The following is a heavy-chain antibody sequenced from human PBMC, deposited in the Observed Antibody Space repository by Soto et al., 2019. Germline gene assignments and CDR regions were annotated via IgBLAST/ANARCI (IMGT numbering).Heavy chain of an antibody. CDR1: SSSISSSNW. Sequence: QVQLQESGPGLVKPSGTLSLTCAVSSSSISSSNWWSWVRQPPGKGLEWLGEIYHSGSTNYNPSLKSRVTISVDQSKNQFSLNPSSVTAADTAVYYCARGGIAVAGGLDYWGQGTLVTVSS. CDR3: ARGGIAVAGGLDY. CDR2: IYHSGST. D-gene: IGHD6-19*01. V-gene: IGHV4-4*02. J-gene: IGHJ4*02.